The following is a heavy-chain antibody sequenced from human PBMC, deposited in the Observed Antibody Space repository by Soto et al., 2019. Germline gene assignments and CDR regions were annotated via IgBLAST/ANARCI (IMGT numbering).Heavy chain of an antibody. Sequence: SETLSLTCTVSGGSISRYYWSWIRQPPGKGLEWIGYIYYSGSANYNPSLKSRVTISVDTSKNQFSLKLSSATAADTAVYYCARNYGGNVDYWGQGTLVTVS. CDR3: ARNYGGNVDY. CDR2: IYYSGSA. CDR1: GGSISRYY. D-gene: IGHD4-17*01. V-gene: IGHV4-59*08. J-gene: IGHJ4*02.